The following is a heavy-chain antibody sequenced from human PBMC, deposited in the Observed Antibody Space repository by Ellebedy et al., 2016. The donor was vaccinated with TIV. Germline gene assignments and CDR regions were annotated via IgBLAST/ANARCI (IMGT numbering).Heavy chain of an antibody. Sequence: MPSETLSLTCTVSGGSISGYYWSWIRQPPGKGLEWIGYIYYSGSTYYNPSLKSRVTISVDTSKNQFSLKLSSVTAADTAVYYCARATSSRYGFDYWGQGALVTVSS. CDR1: GGSISGYY. V-gene: IGHV4-59*12. CDR2: IYYSGST. J-gene: IGHJ4*02. D-gene: IGHD3-10*01. CDR3: ARATSSRYGFDY.